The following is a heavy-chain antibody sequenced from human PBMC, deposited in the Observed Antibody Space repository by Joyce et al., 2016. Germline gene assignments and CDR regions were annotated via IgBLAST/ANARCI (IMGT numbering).Heavy chain of an antibody. CDR2: INPKSGDT. CDR1: GYPFTDYS. D-gene: IGHD2-8*02. J-gene: IGHJ4*02. CDR3: ARGDLLD. V-gene: IGHV1-2*06. Sequence: QVQVVQSGAEVKKPGASVKVSCRASGYPFTDYSIHWVRQAPGQGHECMGRINPKSGDTNYAQNFQGRVTMTRDTSINTAYMELSSLRSDDTAVYYCARGDLLDWGQGTLVTVSS.